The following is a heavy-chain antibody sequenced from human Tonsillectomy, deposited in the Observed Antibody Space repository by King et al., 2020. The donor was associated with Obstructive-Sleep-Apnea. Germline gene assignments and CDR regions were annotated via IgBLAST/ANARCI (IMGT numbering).Heavy chain of an antibody. Sequence: VQLVESGGDLVQPGGSLKLSCAVYGFTFSGSAIHWVRQASGKGLEWVGRIRSKANNYATAYVASVKGRFTISRDDSNNTAYLQMNSLKTEDTAVYYCITGVVAFDYWGQGTLVTVSS. D-gene: IGHD2-15*01. V-gene: IGHV3-73*01. J-gene: IGHJ4*02. CDR3: ITGVVAFDY. CDR1: GFTFSGSA. CDR2: IRSKANNYAT.